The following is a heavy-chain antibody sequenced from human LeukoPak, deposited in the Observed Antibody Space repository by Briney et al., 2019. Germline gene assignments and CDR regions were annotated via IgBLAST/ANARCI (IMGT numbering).Heavy chain of an antibody. Sequence: TGGSLRPSCSASGMMFSSYEMYWVRQAPGKGLEWVSDISSSGNTRNYADSVKGRFTISRDDAKKTLHLQMNSLRGDDTAIYYCASAMMGFDSSGYYTAAYFEHWGQGTRVTVSS. CDR3: ASAMMGFDSSGYYTAAYFEH. J-gene: IGHJ4*02. D-gene: IGHD3-22*01. CDR2: ISSSGNTR. CDR1: GMMFSSYE. V-gene: IGHV3-48*03.